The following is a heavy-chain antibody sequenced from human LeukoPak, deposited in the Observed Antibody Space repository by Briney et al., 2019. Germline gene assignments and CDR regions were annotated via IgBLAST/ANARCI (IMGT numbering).Heavy chain of an antibody. J-gene: IGHJ4*02. CDR2: INPSGGST. D-gene: IGHD6-6*01. CDR3: ARDGEYSSSKNLDY. CDR1: GYTVTSYS. Sequence: GASVRVSCTASGYTVTSYSMHSVRQAPRHRLEWMGIINPSGGSTSYAKKFQGRVTMSRDISTNTVYMELSSLRSEDTAVYYCARDGEYSSSKNLDYWVQGTLVTVSS. V-gene: IGHV1-46*01.